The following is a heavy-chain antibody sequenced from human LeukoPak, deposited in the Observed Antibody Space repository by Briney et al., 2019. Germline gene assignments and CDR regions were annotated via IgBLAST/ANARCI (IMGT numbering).Heavy chain of an antibody. D-gene: IGHD1-26*01. CDR3: ARTLERELPFTLDY. Sequence: ASVKVSCKVSGYTLTELSIHWVRQAPGEGLEWMGSFAPEDGETIYSQKFQGRVTMTEDTSTDTVYMELRSLRSDDTAVYYCARTLERELPFTLDYWGQGTLVTVSS. V-gene: IGHV1-24*01. CDR2: FAPEDGET. J-gene: IGHJ4*02. CDR1: GYTLTELS.